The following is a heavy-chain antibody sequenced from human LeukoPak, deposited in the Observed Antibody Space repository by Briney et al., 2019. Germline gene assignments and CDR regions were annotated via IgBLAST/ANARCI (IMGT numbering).Heavy chain of an antibody. V-gene: IGHV4-34*01. CDR1: GGSFSGYY. CDR3: ARDGSGTVTTGVYYYYYYMDV. CDR2: INHSGST. Sequence: PSETLSLTCAVYGGSFSGYYWSWIRQPPGKGLEWIGEINHSGSTNYNPSLKSRVTISVDTSKNQFSLKLSSVTAADTAVYYCARDGSGTVTTGVYYYYYYMDVWGKGTTVTVSS. J-gene: IGHJ6*03. D-gene: IGHD4-11*01.